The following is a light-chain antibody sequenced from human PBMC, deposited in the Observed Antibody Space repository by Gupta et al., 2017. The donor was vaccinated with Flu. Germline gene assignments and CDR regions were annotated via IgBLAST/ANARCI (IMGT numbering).Light chain of an antibody. Sequence: DVVMTQSPPSLPVTLGQPASISCRSSQSLVYSDGNTYLNWFQQRPGQSPRRLIYKVSNRDSGIPDRLSGSGSGTDFTLKISRVEAEDVGFYYCMQGTHWPPLYTFGQGTKLEIK. CDR3: MQGTHWPPLYT. V-gene: IGKV2-30*01. CDR1: QSLVYSDGNTY. CDR2: KVS. J-gene: IGKJ2*01.